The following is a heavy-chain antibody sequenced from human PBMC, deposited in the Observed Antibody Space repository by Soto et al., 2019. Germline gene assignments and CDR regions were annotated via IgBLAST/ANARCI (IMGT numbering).Heavy chain of an antibody. J-gene: IGHJ6*02. D-gene: IGHD3-10*01. CDR2: IRTAGDT. Sequence: PGGSLRLSCAASGFTFSSYDMHWVRQATGKGLEWVSAIRTAGDTYYPGSVKGRFTISRENAKNSLYLQMNSLRAGDTAVYYCARVWQGSGYYYYGMDVWGQGTTVTVS. CDR3: ARVWQGSGYYYYGMDV. CDR1: GFTFSSYD. V-gene: IGHV3-13*01.